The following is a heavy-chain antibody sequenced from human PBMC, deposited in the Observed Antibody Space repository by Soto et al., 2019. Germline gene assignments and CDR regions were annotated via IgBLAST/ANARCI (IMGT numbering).Heavy chain of an antibody. D-gene: IGHD2-2*01. CDR2: IKQKADGGTT. J-gene: IGHJ4*02. Sequence: EVQLVESGGGLVKPGGSLRLSCETSGFIFSNAWMSWVRQAPGKGLEWVGRIKQKADGGTTDYAAPVKRRFTVSRDDSKNTLYLQLNSLKAEDTAVYYCATGYCSSTGCYYFDYWGLGTLVTVSS. CDR1: GFIFSNAW. CDR3: ATGYCSSTGCYYFDY. V-gene: IGHV3-15*01.